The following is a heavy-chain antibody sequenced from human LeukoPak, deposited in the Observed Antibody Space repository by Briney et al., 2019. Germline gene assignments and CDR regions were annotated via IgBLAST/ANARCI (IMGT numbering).Heavy chain of an antibody. V-gene: IGHV4-59*12. CDR3: ASQASLVVPAAINFDY. J-gene: IGHJ4*02. CDR2: IYHSGTS. Sequence: SETLSLTCTVSGGSISSYYWSWIRQPPGKGLEWIGYIYHSGTSYYNPSLKSRVTISVDGSKNQFSLKLSSVTAADTAVYYCASQASLVVPAAINFDYWGQGTLVTVSS. CDR1: GGSISSYY. D-gene: IGHD2-2*01.